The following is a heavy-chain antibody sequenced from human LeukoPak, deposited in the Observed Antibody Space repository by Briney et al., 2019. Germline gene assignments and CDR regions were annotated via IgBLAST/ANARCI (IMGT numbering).Heavy chain of an antibody. CDR2: IYPGDSDS. CDR3: AIQGAGGSYTYFFGC. J-gene: IGHJ4*02. D-gene: IGHD1-26*01. V-gene: IGHV5-51*01. Sequence: GESLKISCKGSGSRFTNYWIGWVRPVPGKGLEWMGIIYPGDSDSRYRPSFQGQVTISADKSISAAYLRWSSLKASDTAVYYCAIQGAGGSYTYFFGCWGEGTLVSVSS. CDR1: GSRFTNYW.